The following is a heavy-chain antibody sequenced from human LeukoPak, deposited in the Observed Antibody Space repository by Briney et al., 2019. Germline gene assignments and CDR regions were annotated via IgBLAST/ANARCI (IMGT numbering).Heavy chain of an antibody. CDR2: IYYSGST. J-gene: IGHJ6*04. D-gene: IGHD3-9*01. V-gene: IGHV4-38-2*02. Sequence: PSETLSLTCAVSGYSLSSGYYWGWIRQPPGKGLEWIGSIYYSGSTYYNPSLKSRVTISIDTSKNQFSLKLSSVTAADTAVYYCARDQEGYYDILTGPSRWGKGTTVTVSS. CDR1: GYSLSSGYY. CDR3: ARDQEGYYDILTGPSR.